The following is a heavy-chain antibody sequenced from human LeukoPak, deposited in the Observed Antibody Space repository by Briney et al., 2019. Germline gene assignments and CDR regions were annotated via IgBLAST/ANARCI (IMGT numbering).Heavy chain of an antibody. V-gene: IGHV3-30*03. D-gene: IGHD3-10*01. CDR3: ARDRTTQTVSYDTEYYFDY. CDR1: GFTFSSYG. J-gene: IGHJ4*02. Sequence: PGGSLRLSCVASGFTFSSYGMHWVRQAPGKGLEWVAVISYDGSNKYYADSVKGRFTISRDNSKNTLYLQMNSLRAEDTAVYYCARDRTTQTVSYDTEYYFDYWGQGTLVTVSS. CDR2: ISYDGSNK.